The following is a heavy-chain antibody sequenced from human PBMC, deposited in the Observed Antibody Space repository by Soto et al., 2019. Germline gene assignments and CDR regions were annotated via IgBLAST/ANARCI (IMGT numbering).Heavy chain of an antibody. J-gene: IGHJ4*02. D-gene: IGHD6-19*01. CDR3: ARGLITGSHYSGGWYYFDS. CDR1: GESFSGYI. CDR2: INHSGSA. Sequence: QVQLQQSGAGLLKPSETLSLTCAVSGESFSGYIWTWIRQTPGKGLQWIGQINHSGSASYNPSLKSRVTISVHTSKRQFSRELSSVTAADTAVYYCARGLITGSHYSGGWYYFDSWGQGTQVTVSS. V-gene: IGHV4-34*01.